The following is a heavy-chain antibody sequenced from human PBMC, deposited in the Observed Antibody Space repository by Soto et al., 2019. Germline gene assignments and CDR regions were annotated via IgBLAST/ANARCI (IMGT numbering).Heavy chain of an antibody. V-gene: IGHV3-21*01. J-gene: IGHJ5*02. CDR3: ATDASRDSSARGWFDP. CDR2: ISSNSAYI. CDR1: GFTFRSFT. D-gene: IGHD6-13*01. Sequence: LRLSCAASGFTFRSFTMNWVRQAPGKGLEWVSTISSNSAYIYYTDALRGRFTIPRDNAKNSLHLQMNSLRAEDTAVYYCATDASRDSSARGWFDPWGPGTLGTVSS.